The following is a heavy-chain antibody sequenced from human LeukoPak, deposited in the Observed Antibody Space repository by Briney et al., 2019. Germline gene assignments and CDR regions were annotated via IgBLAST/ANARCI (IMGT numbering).Heavy chain of an antibody. J-gene: IGHJ4*02. CDR3: ARENGVVVAATGFDY. D-gene: IGHD2-15*01. CDR1: GFTVSSNY. Sequence: PGGSLRLSCVVSGFTVSSNYMSWVRQAPGKGLEWVSVLYSGGNTYHADSVKGRFTISRDNSKNTLYLQMNSLRAEDTAVYYCARENGVVVAATGFDYWGQGTLVTVSS. CDR2: LYSGGNT. V-gene: IGHV3-53*01.